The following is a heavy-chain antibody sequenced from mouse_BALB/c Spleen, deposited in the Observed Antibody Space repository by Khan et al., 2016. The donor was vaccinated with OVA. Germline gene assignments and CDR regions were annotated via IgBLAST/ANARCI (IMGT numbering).Heavy chain of an antibody. J-gene: IGHJ2*01. V-gene: IGHV1S81*02. CDR2: TNPTNGCT. D-gene: IGHD1-1*01. Sequence: VQLQQSGAELVKAGASVKMSCKASGYTFTSYWMHWVKQRLGQGLEWFAETNPTNGCTYYNEKFKSKATLTVDKSSSTAYMLLSGQTVEDSAVYDCARIKKIVATYFDYWGQGTTLTVSS. CDR1: GYTFTSYW. CDR3: ARIKKIVATYFDY.